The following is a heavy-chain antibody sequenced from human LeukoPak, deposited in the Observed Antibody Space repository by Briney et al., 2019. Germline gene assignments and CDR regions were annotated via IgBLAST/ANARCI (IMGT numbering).Heavy chain of an antibody. V-gene: IGHV1-69*06. Sequence: ASVKVSCKASGYTFTGYYMHWVRQAPGQGLEWMGGIIPIFGTANYAQKFQGRVTITADKSTSTAYMELSSLRSEDTAVYYCGLGGGFLEWLLFYWGQGTLVTVSS. J-gene: IGHJ4*02. CDR3: GLGGGFLEWLLFY. CDR1: GYTFTGYY. CDR2: IIPIFGTA. D-gene: IGHD3-3*01.